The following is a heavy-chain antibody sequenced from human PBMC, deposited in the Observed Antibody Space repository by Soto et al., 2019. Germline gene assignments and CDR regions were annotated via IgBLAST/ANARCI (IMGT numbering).Heavy chain of an antibody. J-gene: IGHJ6*02. V-gene: IGHV1-18*04. CDR3: ARDLPQGKTAIRRYYYYYGMDV. D-gene: IGHD3-10*01. CDR2: ISAYNGNT. CDR1: GYTFTSYG. Sequence: QVQLVQSGAEVKKPGASVKVSCKASGYTFTSYGISWVRQAPGQGLEWMGWISAYNGNTNYAQKLQGRVTMTTDTSTSTAYMELRSLRSDDTAVYYCARDLPQGKTAIRRYYYYYGMDVWGQGTTVTVSS.